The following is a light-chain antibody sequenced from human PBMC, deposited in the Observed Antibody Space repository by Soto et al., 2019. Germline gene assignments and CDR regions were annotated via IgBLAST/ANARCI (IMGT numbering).Light chain of an antibody. CDR3: QQYGDSVT. CDR1: QSVSSIY. CDR2: GAF. V-gene: IGKV3-20*01. Sequence: EIVLTQSPGTLSLSPGERATLSCRASQSVSSIYLTWYQQKPGQAPRLLIYGAFNRATGIPDRFSGSGSGTDFTLTISGLAPEDFAVYYCQQYGDSVTFGGGTKVEIK. J-gene: IGKJ4*01.